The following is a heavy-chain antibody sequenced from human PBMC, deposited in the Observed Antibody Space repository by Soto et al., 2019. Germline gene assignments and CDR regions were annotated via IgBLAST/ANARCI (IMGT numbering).Heavy chain of an antibody. CDR3: ASNNLGATPSGMDV. Sequence: QVQLVQSGAEEKKPGASVKVSCKASGYTFTSYAMHWVRQAPGQRLEWMGWINAGNGNTKYSQKFQGRVTITRDTSASTAYMELSSLRPENTAVYYFASNNLGATPSGMDVWGQGTTVTVSS. J-gene: IGHJ6*02. CDR2: INAGNGNT. CDR1: GYTFTSYA. D-gene: IGHD1-26*01. V-gene: IGHV1-3*05.